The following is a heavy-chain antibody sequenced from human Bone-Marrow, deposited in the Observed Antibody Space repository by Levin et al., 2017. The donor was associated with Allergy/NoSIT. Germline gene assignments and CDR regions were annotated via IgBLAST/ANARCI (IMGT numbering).Heavy chain of an antibody. D-gene: IGHD4-11*01. CDR2: IHYSGNT. CDR3: ARASRGYYSTNWFDP. CDR1: GGSISSGSDY. V-gene: IGHV4-39*01. Sequence: PGGSLRLSCTVSGGSISSGSDYWDWIRQSPGKGLEWIGSIHYSGNTYYNSSLKSRLTISVDTSKNQFSLKLNSVTAADTAVYYCARASRGYYSTNWFDPWGQGTLVTVSS. J-gene: IGHJ5*02.